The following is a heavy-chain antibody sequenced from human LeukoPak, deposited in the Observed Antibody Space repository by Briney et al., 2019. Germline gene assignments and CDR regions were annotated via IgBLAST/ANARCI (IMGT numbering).Heavy chain of an antibody. Sequence: ASVKVSCKISGSTLTESPIHWVRQPPGKGLEWMGGFDPEDVQTIYAQKFQGRVTLTDDTSTDTAYMELSSLRIEDTAVYYCATRNCSGGSCRPEFYYYYLDIWGTGTTVTVSS. J-gene: IGHJ6*03. CDR2: FDPEDVQT. CDR1: GSTLTESP. D-gene: IGHD2-15*01. V-gene: IGHV1-24*01. CDR3: ATRNCSGGSCRPEFYYYYLDI.